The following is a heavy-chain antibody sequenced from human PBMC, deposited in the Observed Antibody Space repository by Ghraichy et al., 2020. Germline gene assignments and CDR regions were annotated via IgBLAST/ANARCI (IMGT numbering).Heavy chain of an antibody. CDR1: GFTFSRHW. J-gene: IGHJ4*02. D-gene: IGHD4-17*01. CDR2: IKADGSER. Sequence: GGSLRLSCSASGFTFSRHWMSWVRQAPRKGLEWVASIKADGSERHYVDSVKGRFTISRDNAENSLSLEMNSLRAEDTAIYYCARDPYGDYKYGGTDYWGQGTLVAGSS. CDR3: ARDPYGDYKYGGTDY. V-gene: IGHV3-7*01.